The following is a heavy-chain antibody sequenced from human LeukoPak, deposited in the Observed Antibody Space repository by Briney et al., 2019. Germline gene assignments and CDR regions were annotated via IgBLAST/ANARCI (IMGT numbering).Heavy chain of an antibody. CDR1: GGSISSYY. D-gene: IGHD2-2*01. CDR3: ARDLIVVVPAAAVHYMDV. V-gene: IGHV4-4*07. Sequence: SETLSLTCTVSGGSISSYYWSWIRQPAGKGLEWIWRIYTSGSTNYNPSLKSRVTMSVDTSKNQLSLQVSYVNAADPAVYYCARDLIVVVPAAAVHYMDVWGKGATVTVSS. CDR2: IYTSGST. J-gene: IGHJ6*03.